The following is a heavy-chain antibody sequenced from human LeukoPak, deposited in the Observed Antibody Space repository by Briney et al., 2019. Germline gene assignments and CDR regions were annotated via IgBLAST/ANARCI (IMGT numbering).Heavy chain of an antibody. V-gene: IGHV5-51*01. CDR3: ARPATGVAPYFDS. J-gene: IGHJ4*02. CDR2: IYPGDSDT. Sequence: GASLKISCKASGYTFTSNWIVWVRQMPGKGLEWMGIIYPGDSDTRYSPSFQGQVTISVDKSISTAYLQWSSLKASDTAMYYCARPATGVAPYFDSWGQGTRVTVSS. D-gene: IGHD2-8*02. CDR1: GYTFTSNW.